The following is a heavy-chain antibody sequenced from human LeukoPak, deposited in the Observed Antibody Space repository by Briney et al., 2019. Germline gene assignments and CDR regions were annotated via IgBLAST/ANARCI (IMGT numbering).Heavy chain of an antibody. CDR3: ARDLGITMVRGVFDP. CDR1: GFTFDDYG. CDR2: INWNGGST. Sequence: GGSLRLSCAASGFTFDDYGMSWVRQAPGKGLEWVSGINWNGGSTGYADSVKGRFTISRDNAKNSLYLQMNSLRAEDTALYHCARDLGITMVRGVFDPWGQGTLVTVSS. V-gene: IGHV3-20*01. D-gene: IGHD3-10*01. J-gene: IGHJ5*02.